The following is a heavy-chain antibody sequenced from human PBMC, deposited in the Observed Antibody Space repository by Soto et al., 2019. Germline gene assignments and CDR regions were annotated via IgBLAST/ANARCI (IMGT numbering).Heavy chain of an antibody. Sequence: GGSLRLSCAASGFTFSSYWMSWVRQAPGKGLEWVANIKQDGSEKYYVDSVKGRFTISRDNAKNTLYLQMNSLRAEDTAVYYCVRTSLVVAAATREDYWGQGTLVTVSS. J-gene: IGHJ4*02. V-gene: IGHV3-7*01. CDR3: VRTSLVVAAATREDY. CDR1: GFTFSSYW. CDR2: IKQDGSEK. D-gene: IGHD2-15*01.